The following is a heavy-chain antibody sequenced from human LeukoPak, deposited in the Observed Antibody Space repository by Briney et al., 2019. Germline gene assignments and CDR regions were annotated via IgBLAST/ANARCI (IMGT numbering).Heavy chain of an antibody. J-gene: IGHJ4*02. D-gene: IGHD5/OR15-5a*01. CDR3: ARLVGLSTTASY. Sequence: ASVKVSCKASGYTFTGYYMPWVRQAPGQGLEWMGWINPTSGGTNYAQKFQDRVTMTRDTSINTAYMELSRLTSDDTAVYYCARLVGLSTTASYWGQGTLVIVSS. CDR2: INPTSGGT. CDR1: GYTFTGYY. V-gene: IGHV1-2*02.